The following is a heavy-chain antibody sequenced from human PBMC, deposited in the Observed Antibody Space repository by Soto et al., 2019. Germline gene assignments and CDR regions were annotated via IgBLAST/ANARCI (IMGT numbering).Heavy chain of an antibody. Sequence: GGSLRLSCAASGFTFTSNAMSWVRQGPGKGLEWVSGVSSSGDRTYYTDSVKGRFTIARDNSKNTLYLQMDSLRAEDTATYYCAKGHYDWNLPGWFDPWGQGTLVTVSS. CDR1: GFTFTSNA. D-gene: IGHD3-16*01. CDR3: AKGHYDWNLPGWFDP. J-gene: IGHJ5*02. V-gene: IGHV3-23*01. CDR2: VSSSGDRT.